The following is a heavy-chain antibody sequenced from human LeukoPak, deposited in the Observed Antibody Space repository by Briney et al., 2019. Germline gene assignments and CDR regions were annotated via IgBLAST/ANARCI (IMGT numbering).Heavy chain of an antibody. V-gene: IGHV1-2*04. CDR3: ARALTYDILTDYHNDGLDY. D-gene: IGHD3-9*01. CDR2: INPYNGDT. Sequence: ASVKVSCKASGYAFTGSYMHWVRQAAGQGLEWMGWINPYNGDTNYAQKFQGWVTMTRDTSIRTAYLEVSRLNSDDTAVYYCARALTYDILTDYHNDGLDYWGQGTLVTVSS. J-gene: IGHJ4*02. CDR1: GYAFTGSY.